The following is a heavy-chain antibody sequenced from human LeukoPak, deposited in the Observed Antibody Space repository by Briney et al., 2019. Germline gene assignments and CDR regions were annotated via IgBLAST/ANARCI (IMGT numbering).Heavy chain of an antibody. D-gene: IGHD1-1*01. V-gene: IGHV4-59*01. CDR2: ISYGGST. CDR1: GGSISSYY. Sequence: SETLSLTCTVSGGSISSYYWSWIRQPPGKGLEGMGYISYGGSTNFNPSPKSRVTISVATSQHQFSLKLSSVTAADTAVYYCAREGTAGTNLNWFDPWGQGTLVTVSS. CDR3: AREGTAGTNLNWFDP. J-gene: IGHJ5*02.